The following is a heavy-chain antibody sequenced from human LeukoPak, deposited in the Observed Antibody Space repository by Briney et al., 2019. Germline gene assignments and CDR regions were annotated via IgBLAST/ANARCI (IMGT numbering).Heavy chain of an antibody. CDR1: GGSFSGYY. V-gene: IGHV4-34*01. D-gene: IGHD6-13*01. CDR3: ARWGQQLVSKYYYYYGMDV. CDR2: INHSGST. J-gene: IGHJ6*02. Sequence: NTSETLSLTCAVYGGSFSGYYWRWIRQPPGKGLEWIGEINHSGSTNYNPSLKSRVTISVDTSKNQFSLKLSSVTAADTAVYYCARWGQQLVSKYYYYYGMDVWGQGTTVTVSS.